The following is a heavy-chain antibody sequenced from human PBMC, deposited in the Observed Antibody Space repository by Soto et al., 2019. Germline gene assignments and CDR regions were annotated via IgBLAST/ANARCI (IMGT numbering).Heavy chain of an antibody. Sequence: EVQLLGSGGGLVQPGWSLRLSCAASGFTFSNYAMSWFRQAPGKGLVWVSTITGSGRSTYYASSVKGRFNISRDHSQNTLFLQLNTLKAEATAIYYCAIDLESGYVETFDYWGQGIRVTVSS. CDR2: ITGSGRST. CDR3: AIDLESGYVETFDY. D-gene: IGHD5-12*01. J-gene: IGHJ4*02. CDR1: GFTFSNYA. V-gene: IGHV3-23*01.